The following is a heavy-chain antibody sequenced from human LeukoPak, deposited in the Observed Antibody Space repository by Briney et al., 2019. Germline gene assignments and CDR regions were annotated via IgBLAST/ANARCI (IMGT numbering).Heavy chain of an antibody. CDR1: GFTFSSYA. CDR3: AKGKYSSGYYYLDY. V-gene: IGHV3-23*01. D-gene: IGHD3-22*01. J-gene: IGHJ4*02. CDR2: ISGSGRST. Sequence: PGGSLRLSCAASGFTFSSYAMSWVRQAPGKGLEWVSAISGSGRSTYYADSVKGRFTISRDNSKNTLYLQMSSLRAEDTAVYYCAKGKYSSGYYYLDYWGQGTLVTVSS.